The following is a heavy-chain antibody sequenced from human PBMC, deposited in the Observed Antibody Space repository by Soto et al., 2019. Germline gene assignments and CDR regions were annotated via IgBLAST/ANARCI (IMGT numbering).Heavy chain of an antibody. D-gene: IGHD2-2*01. V-gene: IGHV3-11*01. J-gene: IGHJ6*03. Sequence: GGSLRLSCAASGFTFSDYYMSWIRQAPGKGLEWVSYISSSGSTIYYADSVKGRFTISRDNAKNSLYLQMNSLRAEDTAVYYCARDGAGYCSSTSCYYYYYYMDVWGKGTTVTVSS. CDR2: ISSSGSTI. CDR3: ARDGAGYCSSTSCYYYYYYMDV. CDR1: GFTFSDYY.